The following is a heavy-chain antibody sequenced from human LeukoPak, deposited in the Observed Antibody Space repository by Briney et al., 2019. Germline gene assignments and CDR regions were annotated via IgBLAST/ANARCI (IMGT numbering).Heavy chain of an antibody. J-gene: IGHJ4*02. CDR2: INPSGGST. V-gene: IGHV1-46*01. Sequence: GASVKVSCKASGYTFTSYYMHWVRQAPGQGLEWMGIINPSGGSTSYAQKFQGRATMTRDTSTSTVYMELSSLRSEDTAVYYCARESIVGATGGYYFDYWGQGTLVTVSS. CDR3: ARESIVGATGGYYFDY. CDR1: GYTFTSYY. D-gene: IGHD1-26*01.